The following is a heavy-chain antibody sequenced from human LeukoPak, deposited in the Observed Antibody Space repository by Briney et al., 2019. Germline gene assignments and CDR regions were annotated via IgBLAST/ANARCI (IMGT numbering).Heavy chain of an antibody. D-gene: IGHD4-17*01. CDR2: VLGSGVPT. V-gene: IGHV3-23*01. CDR3: AKDPNGDYIGTFDI. CDR1: GIIFSKYG. Sequence: GGSLRLSCAASGIIFSKYGMSWVRQAPGKGLEWVATVLGSGVPTYYADSVQGRFTISRDNSKNTLYLQMSSLRAEDTAIYYCAKDPNGDYIGTFDIWGQGTMVIV. J-gene: IGHJ3*02.